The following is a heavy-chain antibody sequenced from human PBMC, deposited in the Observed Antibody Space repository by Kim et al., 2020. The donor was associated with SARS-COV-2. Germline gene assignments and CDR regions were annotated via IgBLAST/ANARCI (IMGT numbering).Heavy chain of an antibody. Sequence: SRVTISVDTSKNQFSLKLSSVTAADTAVYYCARGEGKTYYYDSSGYYFYYWGQGTLVTVSS. J-gene: IGHJ4*02. CDR3: ARGEGKTYYYDSSGYYFYY. D-gene: IGHD3-22*01. V-gene: IGHV4-31*02.